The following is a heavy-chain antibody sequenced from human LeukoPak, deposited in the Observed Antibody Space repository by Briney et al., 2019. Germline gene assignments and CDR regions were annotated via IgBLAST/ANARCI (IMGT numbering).Heavy chain of an antibody. D-gene: IGHD3-10*01. CDR2: ISGSGGST. Sequence: GESLKISCKGSGYSFTSYWIGWVRQAPGKGLEWVSAISGSGGSTYYADSVKGRFTISRDNSKNTLYLQMNSLRAEDTAVYYCAKSHLLLWFGEFASNFDYWGQGTLVTVSS. V-gene: IGHV3-23*01. J-gene: IGHJ4*02. CDR3: AKSHLLLWFGEFASNFDY. CDR1: GYSFTSYW.